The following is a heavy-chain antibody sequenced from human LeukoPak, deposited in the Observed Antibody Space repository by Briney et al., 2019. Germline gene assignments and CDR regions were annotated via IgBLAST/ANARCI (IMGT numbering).Heavy chain of an antibody. CDR1: GFTFTTSW. J-gene: IGHJ3*01. D-gene: IGHD3-16*02. CDR2: MERGGTST. CDR3: ARDQDRSTCYRGAFDG. Sequence: GGSLRLSCAASGFTFTTSWMRWFRHAPGKGLVWVLCMERGGTSTTYADSVKGRFTISRDNAKNTLYLQMNSLRAEDTAVYYCARDQDRSTCYRGAFDGWGQGTMVSASS. V-gene: IGHV3-74*01.